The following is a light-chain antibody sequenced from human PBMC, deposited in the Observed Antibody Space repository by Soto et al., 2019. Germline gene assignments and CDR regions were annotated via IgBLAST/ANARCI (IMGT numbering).Light chain of an antibody. Sequence: EIMLTQSPGTLSLSPGDRATLSCRASQSVSGSYLAWYQQKPGQAPRLVIYDASSRATGIPDRFSGSGSGADFTLTISNLEPEDFAVYYCQQRSNWQVTFGQGTRLEIK. CDR2: DAS. V-gene: IGKV3D-20*02. CDR3: QQRSNWQVT. J-gene: IGKJ5*01. CDR1: QSVSGSY.